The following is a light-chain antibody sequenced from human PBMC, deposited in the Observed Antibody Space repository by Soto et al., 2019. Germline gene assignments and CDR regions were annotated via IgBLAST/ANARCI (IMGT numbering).Light chain of an antibody. CDR3: QQYNSWPIT. J-gene: IGKJ5*01. V-gene: IGKV3-15*01. Sequence: RTQSPATLYVSPGERVTLSCRASQSVSDNLAWYQQKPGQGPRLLVYRASTRTLGIPARFSGSESGTEFTLTISSLQSEDFAVYYCQQYNSWPITFGQGTRLEIK. CDR1: QSVSDN. CDR2: RAS.